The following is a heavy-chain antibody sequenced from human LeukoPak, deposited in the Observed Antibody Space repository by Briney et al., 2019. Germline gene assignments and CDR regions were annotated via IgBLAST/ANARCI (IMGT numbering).Heavy chain of an antibody. CDR3: AKLVHSDVRYLAAFDI. Sequence: PSETLSLTCAVSGGSITGHDSNWLRQTPGMRLEWIGYTSYSRTTIYNSYFKGRATMSIDTSKNQLYLNLTSVTATDTAVYYCAKLVHSDVRYLAAFDIWGQGTTVIVSS. J-gene: IGHJ3*02. V-gene: IGHV4-59*08. D-gene: IGHD1-1*01. CDR1: GGSITGHD. CDR2: TSYSRTT.